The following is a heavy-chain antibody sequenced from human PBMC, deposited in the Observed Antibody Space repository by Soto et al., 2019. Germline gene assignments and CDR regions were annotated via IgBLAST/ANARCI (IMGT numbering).Heavy chain of an antibody. CDR3: ARVWGGAFDF. Sequence: SETLSLTCTVSGGSISSYYWSWIRQPPAKGLEWIGYIYYSGSTNYNPSLKSRVTISVDTSKNQFSLKLSSVTAADTAVYYCARVWGGAFDFWGQGTMVTVSS. CDR2: IYYSGST. V-gene: IGHV4-59*01. J-gene: IGHJ3*01. CDR1: GGSISSYY. D-gene: IGHD3-10*01.